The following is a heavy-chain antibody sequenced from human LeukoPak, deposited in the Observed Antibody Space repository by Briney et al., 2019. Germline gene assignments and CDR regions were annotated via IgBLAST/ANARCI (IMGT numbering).Heavy chain of an antibody. Sequence: SVKVSCKASGYTFTSPAMQWVRQARGQRLEWIGWIVVGSGNTNYAQKFQERVTITRDMSTSTAYMELSSLRSEDTAVYYCAANELNSGAAKKEDYWGQGTLVTVSS. CDR1: GYTFTSPA. CDR2: IVVGSGNT. J-gene: IGHJ4*02. D-gene: IGHD1-26*01. CDR3: AANELNSGAAKKEDY. V-gene: IGHV1-58*02.